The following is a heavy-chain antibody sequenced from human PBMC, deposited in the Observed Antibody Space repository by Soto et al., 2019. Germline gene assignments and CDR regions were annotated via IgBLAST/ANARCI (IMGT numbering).Heavy chain of an antibody. V-gene: IGHV4-34*01. D-gene: IGHD3-16*01. J-gene: IGHJ3*02. CDR2: LIHGGST. CDR1: GASLGGFH. CDR3: ARGPLGYDYVRQTWREVGDSFDI. Sequence: SLTCAIYGASLGGFHWTWLRQAPGKGLEWIGELIHGGSTNYNPPLKSRVSFSLDTSKNQFSLHLMSVTAADTAVYYCARGPLGYDYVRQTWREVGDSFDIWGRGTMVTVSS.